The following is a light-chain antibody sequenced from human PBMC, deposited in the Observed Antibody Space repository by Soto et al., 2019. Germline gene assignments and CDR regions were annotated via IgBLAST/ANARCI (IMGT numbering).Light chain of an antibody. Sequence: QSVLTQPASVSGSPGQSITISCTATISDVGSYNLVSWYQQHPGKAPKLMIYEGTKRPSGVSNRFSGSKSGNTASLTISGLQAEDEADYYCCAYAAGSAPYVVFGGGTKLTVL. CDR2: EGT. V-gene: IGLV2-23*01. J-gene: IGLJ2*01. CDR1: ISDVGSYNL. CDR3: CAYAAGSAPYVV.